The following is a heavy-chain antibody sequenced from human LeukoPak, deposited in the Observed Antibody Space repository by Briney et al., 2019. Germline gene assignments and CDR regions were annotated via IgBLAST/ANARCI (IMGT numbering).Heavy chain of an antibody. CDR2: ISSSGSTI. J-gene: IGHJ4*02. V-gene: IGHV3-48*04. CDR1: GFTFSSYG. CDR3: ARGPGLYYYDSSGYLDY. Sequence: AGGSLRLSCAASGFTFSSYGMSWVRQAPGKGLEWVSAISSSGSTIYYADSVKGRFTISRDNAKNSLYLQMNSLRAEDTAVYYCARGPGLYYYDSSGYLDYWGQGTLVTVSS. D-gene: IGHD3-22*01.